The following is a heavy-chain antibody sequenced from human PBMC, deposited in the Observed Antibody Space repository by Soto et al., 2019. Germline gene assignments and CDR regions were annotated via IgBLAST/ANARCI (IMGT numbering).Heavy chain of an antibody. CDR3: ARVHTALSY. V-gene: IGHV3-30-3*01. D-gene: IGHD5-18*01. CDR2: ISYDGSNK. Sequence: AGSLRLSCAASGFTFSSYAMHWVRQAPGKGLEWVAVISYDGSNKYYADSVKGRSTISRDNSKNTLYLQMNSLRAEDTAVYYCARVHTALSYWGQGTLVTVSS. J-gene: IGHJ4*02. CDR1: GFTFSSYA.